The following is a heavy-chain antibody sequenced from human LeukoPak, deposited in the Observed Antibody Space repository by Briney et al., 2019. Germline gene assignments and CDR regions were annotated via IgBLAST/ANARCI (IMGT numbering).Heavy chain of an antibody. V-gene: IGHV1-46*01. CDR1: GYTSTSYY. CDR3: ARSMVRGVKYGMDV. D-gene: IGHD3-10*01. J-gene: IGHJ6*04. Sequence: ASVNVSCKASGYTSTSYYMHWVRQAPGPGREWMGIIYPSGGSTSYAQKFQGRVTMTRDTSTSTVYMELSSLRSEDTAVYYCARSMVRGVKYGMDVWGKGTTVTVSS. CDR2: IYPSGGST.